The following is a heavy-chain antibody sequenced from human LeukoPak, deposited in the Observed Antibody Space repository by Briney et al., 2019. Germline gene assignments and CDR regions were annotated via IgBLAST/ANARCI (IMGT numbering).Heavy chain of an antibody. CDR2: IYSGGST. D-gene: IGHD6-19*01. CDR3: ARAQWRTYSYYYMDV. Sequence: GSLRLSCAASGFTVSFNYMSWVRQAPGKGLEWISVIYSGGSTYYADSVKGRFTISRDDSKNTLYLQMNSLRAEDTAIYYCARAQWRTYSYYYMDVWGKGTTVTVSS. J-gene: IGHJ6*03. V-gene: IGHV3-53*01. CDR1: GFTVSFNY.